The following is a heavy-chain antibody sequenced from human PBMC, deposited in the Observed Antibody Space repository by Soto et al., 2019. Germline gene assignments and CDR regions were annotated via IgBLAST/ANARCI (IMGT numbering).Heavy chain of an antibody. CDR3: VKNGDWLTDLFNY. CDR1: GFTFSTYA. D-gene: IGHD2-21*02. J-gene: IGHJ4*02. Sequence: EMQLLESGGGLVQPGGSLRLSCAASGFTFSTYAMSWVRQAPGKGLEWVSSISDSGGSAYYADSVKGRFTISRDNSKDTLYLQMNTLRAEDTAVYYCVKNGDWLTDLFNYWGQGTLVAVSS. V-gene: IGHV3-23*01. CDR2: ISDSGGSA.